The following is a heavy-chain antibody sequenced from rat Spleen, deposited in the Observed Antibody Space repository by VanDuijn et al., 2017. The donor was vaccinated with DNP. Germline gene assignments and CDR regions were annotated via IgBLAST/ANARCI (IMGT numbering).Heavy chain of an antibody. CDR2: ISTGIGRT. V-gene: IGHV5S11*01. J-gene: IGHJ4*01. D-gene: IGHD4-3*01. CDR3: ARHIDSGPYYAMDA. CDR1: GFIFSNYY. Sequence: EEQLVESGGGLVQPGRSMKLSCAASGFIFSNYYMAWVRQAPAKGLEWVASISTGIGRTYYPDSVKGRFTISRDNAKSTLYLEMDSLRSEETATYYCARHIDSGPYYAMDAWGQGTSVTVSS.